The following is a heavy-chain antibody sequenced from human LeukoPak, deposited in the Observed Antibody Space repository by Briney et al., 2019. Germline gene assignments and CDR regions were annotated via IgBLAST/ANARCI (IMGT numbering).Heavy chain of an antibody. CDR1: GFTFTSYW. J-gene: IGHJ5*01. V-gene: IGHV3-74*01. Sequence: GGSLRLSCAASGFTFTSYWMHWVRQAPGKGLVWVSRINSDGCSTSYADSVKGRFTISRDNAKSTLYLQLNSLRAEDTAVYYCARALAVAGTGGFDPWGQGTLVTVSS. CDR3: ARALAVAGTGGFDP. D-gene: IGHD6-19*01. CDR2: INSDGCST.